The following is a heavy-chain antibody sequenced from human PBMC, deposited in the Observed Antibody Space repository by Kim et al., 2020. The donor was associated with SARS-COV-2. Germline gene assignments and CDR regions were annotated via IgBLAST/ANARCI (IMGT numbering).Heavy chain of an antibody. D-gene: IGHD3-16*01. J-gene: IGHJ4*02. CDR2: IYPGDSDT. CDR1: GYRFSAYW. V-gene: IGHV5-51*01. CDR3: ARQSGLGGLDY. Sequence: GESLKISCKGSGYRFSAYWIGWVRQMPRKGLEWMGIIYPGDSDTRYSPSFEGQVTISVDNSISTAYLQWSSLKASDTAVYYCARQSGLGGLDYWGQGTLVTVSS.